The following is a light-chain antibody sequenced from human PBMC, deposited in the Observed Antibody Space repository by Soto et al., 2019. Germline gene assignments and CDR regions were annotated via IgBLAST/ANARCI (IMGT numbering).Light chain of an antibody. CDR2: DAS. Sequence: MVLSQSPRTLSLSPGERATLSCRASQSVSSSYLHWYQQKPGQAPRLLIFDASSRVTGIPDRFSGSGSGITFTITISRLDPEDVSVYYCQKYGSSVTFGGGTKVEIK. V-gene: IGKV3-20*01. CDR1: QSVSSSY. J-gene: IGKJ4*01. CDR3: QKYGSSVT.